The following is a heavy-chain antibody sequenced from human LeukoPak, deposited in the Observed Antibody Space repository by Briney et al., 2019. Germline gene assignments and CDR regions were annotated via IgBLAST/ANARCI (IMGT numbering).Heavy chain of an antibody. Sequence: SETLSLTCTVSGGSISSYYWSWLRQPAGKGLECLGVIYTTGSTNYNPSLKSRVTVSRDTSKNQFSLKLTSVTAADTAVYYCARGGHFFDVWGKGTTVTVSS. V-gene: IGHV4-4*07. J-gene: IGHJ6*03. CDR1: GGSISSYY. CDR3: ARGGHFFDV. CDR2: IYTTGST. D-gene: IGHD3-16*01.